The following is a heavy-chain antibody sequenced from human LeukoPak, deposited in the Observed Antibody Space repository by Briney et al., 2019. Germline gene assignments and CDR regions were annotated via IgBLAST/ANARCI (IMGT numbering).Heavy chain of an antibody. J-gene: IGHJ4*02. CDR3: ARLGYSSSWYVGYFDY. V-gene: IGHV4-34*01. CDR1: GGSFSGYY. D-gene: IGHD6-13*01. CDR2: INHSGST. Sequence: SETLSLTCAVYGGSFSGYYWSWIRQPPGKGLEWIGEINHSGSTNYNPSLKSRVTVSVDTSKNQFSLKLSSVTAADTAVYYCARLGYSSSWYVGYFDYWGQGTLVTVSS.